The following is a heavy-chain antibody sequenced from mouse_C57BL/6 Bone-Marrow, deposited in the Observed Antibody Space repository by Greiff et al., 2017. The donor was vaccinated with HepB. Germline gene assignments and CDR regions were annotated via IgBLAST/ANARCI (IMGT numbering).Heavy chain of an antibody. Sequence: EVHLVESGGGLVKPGGSLKLSCAASGFTFSSYAMSWVRQTPEKRLEWVATISDGGSYTYYPDNVKGRFTISRDNAKNNLYLQMSHLKSEDTAMYYCAREDYYGSSYGAYWGQGTLVTVSA. CDR2: ISDGGSYT. V-gene: IGHV5-4*01. D-gene: IGHD1-1*01. CDR1: GFTFSSYA. J-gene: IGHJ3*01. CDR3: AREDYYGSSYGAY.